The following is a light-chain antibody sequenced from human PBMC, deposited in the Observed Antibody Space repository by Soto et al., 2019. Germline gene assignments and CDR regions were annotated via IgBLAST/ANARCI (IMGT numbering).Light chain of an antibody. Sequence: IVLTQSPGTLSLSPGERATLSCRASQSVSSSYLAWYQQKPGQAPRLLIYGASSRATGIPDRFSGSGSGKDFTLTISRLEPEDFAVYYCHQYGSSPPITFGPGTKVDIK. V-gene: IGKV3-20*01. CDR2: GAS. CDR3: HQYGSSPPIT. CDR1: QSVSSSY. J-gene: IGKJ3*01.